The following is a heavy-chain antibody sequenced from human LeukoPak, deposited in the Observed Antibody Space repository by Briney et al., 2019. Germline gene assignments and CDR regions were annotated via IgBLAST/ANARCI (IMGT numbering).Heavy chain of an antibody. CDR1: GFIFSDYW. D-gene: IGHD2-15*01. Sequence: GGSLRLSCAASGFIFSDYWMGWARQAPGKGLEWVANMKLDGSEEYYLDSVKGRFIISRDNANNSLSLQMNSLRTEDTAVYYCARDYCSGESCYDHWGQGTLVTVSS. V-gene: IGHV3-7*03. CDR3: ARDYCSGESCYDH. CDR2: MKLDGSEE. J-gene: IGHJ4*02.